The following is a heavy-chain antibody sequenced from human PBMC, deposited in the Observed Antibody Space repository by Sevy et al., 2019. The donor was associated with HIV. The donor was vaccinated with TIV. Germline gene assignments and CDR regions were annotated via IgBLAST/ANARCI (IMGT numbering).Heavy chain of an antibody. CDR2: IKNENDGGTT. CDR1: GFPFSDAW. D-gene: IGHD1-7*01. Sequence: GGSLRLSCAASGFPFSDAWMNWVRQAPGKGLEWVGLIKNENDGGTTDYAAPVKGRSTISRDDSKNTLYLQMSSLKTEDTAIYCTTDWGTGTTWVRAFDLWGQGTMVTFSS. J-gene: IGHJ3*01. V-gene: IGHV3-15*01. CDR3: TTDWGTGTTWVRAFDL.